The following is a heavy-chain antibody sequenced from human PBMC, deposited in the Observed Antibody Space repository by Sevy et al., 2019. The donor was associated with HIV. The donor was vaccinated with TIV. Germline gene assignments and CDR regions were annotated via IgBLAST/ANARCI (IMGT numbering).Heavy chain of an antibody. Sequence: SETLSLTCAVYGGSFSGYYWSWIRQPPGKGLEWIGEINHSGSTNYNPSLKSRVTISVDTSKNQFSLKLSSVTATDTAVDYCAREGTMVRGYYYYGMDVWGQGTTVTVSS. CDR1: GGSFSGYY. J-gene: IGHJ6*02. V-gene: IGHV4-34*01. CDR3: AREGTMVRGYYYYGMDV. CDR2: INHSGST. D-gene: IGHD3-10*01.